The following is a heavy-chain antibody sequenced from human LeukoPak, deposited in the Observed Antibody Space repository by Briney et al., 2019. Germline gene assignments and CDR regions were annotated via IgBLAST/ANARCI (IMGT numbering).Heavy chain of an antibody. J-gene: IGHJ4*02. CDR3: ARSPTSWYFDY. D-gene: IGHD2-2*01. Sequence: GVSLRLSCAASGFTFSSYGMHWVRQAPGKGLEWVAVISYDGSNKYYADSVKGRFTISRDNSKNTLYLQMNSLRPEDTSVYYCARSPTSWYFDYWGQGTLVTVSS. CDR2: ISYDGSNK. CDR1: GFTFSSYG. V-gene: IGHV3-30*03.